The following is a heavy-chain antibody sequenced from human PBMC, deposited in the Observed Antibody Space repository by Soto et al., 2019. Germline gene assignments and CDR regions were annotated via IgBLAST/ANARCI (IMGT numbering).Heavy chain of an antibody. D-gene: IGHD3-22*01. V-gene: IGHV3-23*01. CDR3: AKDSTGYYYDSSGYRN. J-gene: IGHJ4*02. Sequence: GGSLRLSCAASGFPFSSYAMSLVRQSPGKGLEWVSAISGSGGSTYYADSVKGRFTISRDNSKNTLYLQMNSLRAEDTAVYYCAKDSTGYYYDSSGYRNWGQGTLVTVSS. CDR1: GFPFSSYA. CDR2: ISGSGGST.